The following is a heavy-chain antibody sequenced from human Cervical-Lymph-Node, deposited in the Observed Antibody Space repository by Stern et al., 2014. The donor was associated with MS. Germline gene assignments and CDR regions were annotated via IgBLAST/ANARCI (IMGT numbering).Heavy chain of an antibody. D-gene: IGHD3-10*02. CDR2: IIPMSNAT. CDR3: TLTSSMLEFDL. Sequence: VQLVESGAEVRKPGSSVKVSCKASGVTFNNYAVSWVRQAPGQRFEWMGGIIPMSNATDSAQKFQGRVTVTADDSTSTTYMALTSLTSEDTAVYYCTLTSSMLEFDLWGQGTLLIVS. CDR1: GVTFNNYA. V-gene: IGHV1-69*01. J-gene: IGHJ4*02.